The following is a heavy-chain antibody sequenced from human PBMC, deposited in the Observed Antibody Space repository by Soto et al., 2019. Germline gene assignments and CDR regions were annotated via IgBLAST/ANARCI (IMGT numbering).Heavy chain of an antibody. CDR3: ARDLPAFMITFGGVIVPFDY. J-gene: IGHJ4*02. D-gene: IGHD3-16*02. CDR1: GYTFTSYG. CDR2: ISAYNGNT. Sequence: QVQLVQSGAEVKKPGASVKVSCKASGYTFTSYGISWVRQAPGQGLEWMGWISAYNGNTNYAQKLQGRVTMTPHTPTSTAYMELRSLRSDEPAVYYCARDLPAFMITFGGVIVPFDYWGQGTLVTVSS. V-gene: IGHV1-18*01.